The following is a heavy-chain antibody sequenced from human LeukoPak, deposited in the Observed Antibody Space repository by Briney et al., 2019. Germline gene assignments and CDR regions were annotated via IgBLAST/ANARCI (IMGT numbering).Heavy chain of an antibody. CDR3: ARVGLGYCSGGSCPDY. CDR1: GGTFSSYA. V-gene: IGHV1-69*05. Sequence: ASVKVSCKASGGTFSSYAISWVRQAPGQGLEWMGGIIPIFGTANYAQKFQGRVTITTDESTGTAYMELSSLRSEDTAVYYCARVGLGYCSGGSCPDYWGQGTLVTVSS. CDR2: IIPIFGTA. D-gene: IGHD2-15*01. J-gene: IGHJ4*02.